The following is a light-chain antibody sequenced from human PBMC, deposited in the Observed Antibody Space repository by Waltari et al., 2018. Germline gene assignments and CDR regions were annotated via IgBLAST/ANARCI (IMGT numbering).Light chain of an antibody. J-gene: IGKJ2*03. CDR2: KAS. V-gene: IGKV1-5*03. Sequence: DIQMTQSPSTLSASVGDTITITCRASKSISNYLAWYQQKPGKATKLLIYKASSSGSGVPSRFSGSGSGTEFTLTISSLQPDDFATYYCQQYNTYSSFGQGTKLEIK. CDR1: KSISNY. CDR3: QQYNTYSS.